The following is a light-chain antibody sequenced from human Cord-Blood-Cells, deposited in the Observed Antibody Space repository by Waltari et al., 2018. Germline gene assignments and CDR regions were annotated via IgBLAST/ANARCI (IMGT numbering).Light chain of an antibody. CDR1: QSVLYSSNNKNY. CDR3: MQSIQLPRT. V-gene: IGKV4-1*01. Sequence: DIVMTQSPDSLAVSLGERATINCKSSQSVLYSSNNKNYLAWYQQKPGQPPKLLIYWASTRESGVPDRFSGSGSGTDFTLKISRVEAEDVGVYYCMQSIQLPRTFGQGTKLEIK. J-gene: IGKJ2*02. CDR2: WAS.